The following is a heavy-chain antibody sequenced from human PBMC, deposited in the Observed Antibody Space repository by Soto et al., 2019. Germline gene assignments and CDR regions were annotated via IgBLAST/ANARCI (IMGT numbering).Heavy chain of an antibody. V-gene: IGHV1-69*08. Sequence: QVQLVQSGAEVKKPGSSVKVSCKAPGGTFSRYTINWVRQAPGQGLERMGRVVPKIGSINFIRKFQGRLTLTADKSRRKAFLELSSLTPEDTAVYYYTRGGRESTWNDGNFEHWGQVTQVTVA. D-gene: IGHD1-1*01. CDR2: VVPKIGSI. CDR3: TRGGRESTWNDGNFEH. CDR1: GGTFSRYT. J-gene: IGHJ4*02.